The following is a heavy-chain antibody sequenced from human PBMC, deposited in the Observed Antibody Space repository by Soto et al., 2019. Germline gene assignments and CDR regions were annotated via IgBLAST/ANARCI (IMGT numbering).Heavy chain of an antibody. J-gene: IGHJ4*02. CDR2: IKSKTDGGTT. D-gene: IGHD2-2*01. Sequence: EVQLVESGGGLVKPGGSLRLSCAASGFTFSNAWMNWVRQAPGKGLEWVGRIKSKTDGGTTDYAAPVKGRFTISRDDSKNTLYLQMNSLKTEDTAVYYCTTLVASPRYCSSTSCYARIDYWGRGTLVTVSS. V-gene: IGHV3-15*07. CDR3: TTLVASPRYCSSTSCYARIDY. CDR1: GFTFSNAW.